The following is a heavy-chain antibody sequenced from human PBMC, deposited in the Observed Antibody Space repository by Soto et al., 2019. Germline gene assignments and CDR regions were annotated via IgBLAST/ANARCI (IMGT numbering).Heavy chain of an antibody. CDR3: ARDRVDCSGGNCWRSVEDT. V-gene: IGHV1-46*01. CDR1: GYIFTGNY. D-gene: IGHD2-15*01. J-gene: IGHJ5*02. Sequence: QVQLVQSGAEVKKPGASWKVSSRPLGYIFTGNYRNWVRQAPGQGLGGRGIIDPSGGGTSYAQKFQGRLTMTRDTSTSTVYMELSSLRSEDTAVYYCARDRVDCSGGNCWRSVEDTWGQGTLVTVSS. CDR2: IDPSGGGT.